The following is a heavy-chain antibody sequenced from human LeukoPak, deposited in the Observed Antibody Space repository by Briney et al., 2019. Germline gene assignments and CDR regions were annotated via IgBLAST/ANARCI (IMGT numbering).Heavy chain of an antibody. Sequence: GGSLRLSCAASGFTFSTYAMSWVRQAPGEGLEWVSAVRGSGSDTYYADSVKGRFTISRDNSKNTAYLQMNSLRAGDTAIYYCAKTSRVNSAYDSPFDDWGQGTLVTAFS. V-gene: IGHV3-23*01. J-gene: IGHJ4*02. CDR3: AKTSRVNSAYDSPFDD. CDR2: VRGSGSDT. D-gene: IGHD5-12*01. CDR1: GFTFSTYA.